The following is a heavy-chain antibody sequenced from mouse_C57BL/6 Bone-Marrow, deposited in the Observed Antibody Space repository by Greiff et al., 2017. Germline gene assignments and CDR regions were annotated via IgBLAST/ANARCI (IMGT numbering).Heavy chain of an antibody. CDR2: INPGSGGT. Sequence: VQLVESGAELVRPGTSVKVSCKASGYAFTNYLIEWVKQRPGQGLEWIGVINPGSGGTNYNEKFKGKATLTADKSSSTAYMQLSSLTSEDSAVYFCARGGTFHYWGQGTTLTVSS. CDR3: ARGGTFHY. CDR1: GYAFTNYL. J-gene: IGHJ2*01. V-gene: IGHV1-54*01. D-gene: IGHD3-3*01.